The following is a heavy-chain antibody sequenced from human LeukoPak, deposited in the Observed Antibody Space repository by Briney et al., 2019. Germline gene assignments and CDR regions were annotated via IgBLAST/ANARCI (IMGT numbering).Heavy chain of an antibody. CDR3: AKDHLLCTGASCYIDYFDS. V-gene: IGHV3-23*01. J-gene: IGHJ4*02. CDR2: FTRRHGGT. CDR1: GFTFTNCD. Sequence: PGGSLRLSCETSGFTFTNCDTSWACLAPGKGLRWVWAFTRRHGGTYYADPVRGRLTISRDTSTNTLSLEMSSLRVEDTAMYFCAKDHLLCTGASCYIDYFDSWGLGTLVTVSS. D-gene: IGHD2-2*02.